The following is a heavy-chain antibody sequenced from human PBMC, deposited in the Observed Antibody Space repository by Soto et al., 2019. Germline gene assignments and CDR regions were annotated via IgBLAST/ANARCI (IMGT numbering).Heavy chain of an antibody. D-gene: IGHD3-3*01. CDR2: MNPNSGDK. J-gene: IGHJ5*02. V-gene: IGHV1-8*01. CDR1: GYTFSSYN. Sequence: ASVKVSCKASGYTFSSYNIYWARQAKGQGLEWMGWMNPNSGDKGYAQKFLDRITMTRDTTIRTPYLELSGLTSEDTAVYYCARGGRYLEWFPWFDPWGQGTLVTVSS. CDR3: ARGGRYLEWFPWFDP.